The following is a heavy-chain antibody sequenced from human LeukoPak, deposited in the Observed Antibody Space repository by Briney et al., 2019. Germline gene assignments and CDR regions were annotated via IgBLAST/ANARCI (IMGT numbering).Heavy chain of an antibody. CDR3: ARGLIVGATWGENSNCFDP. CDR2: IYYSGST. V-gene: IGHV4-39*01. CDR1: GGSISSSSYY. D-gene: IGHD1-26*01. J-gene: IGHJ5*02. Sequence: MASETLSLTCTVSGGSISSSSYYWGWIRQPPGKGLEWIGSIYYSGSTYYNPSLKSRVTISVDTSKNQFSLKLSSVTAADTAVYYCARGLIVGATWGENSNCFDPWGQGTLVTVSS.